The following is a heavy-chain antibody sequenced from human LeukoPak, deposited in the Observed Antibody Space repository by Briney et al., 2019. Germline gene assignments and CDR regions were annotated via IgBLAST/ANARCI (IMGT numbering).Heavy chain of an antibody. Sequence: SETLSLTCAVYGGSFSGYYWSWIRQPPGKGLEWIGEINHSGSTNYNPSLKSRVTISVDTSKNQFSLKLSSVTAADTAVYYCARPSGGWYYDFWSVGNWFDPWGQGTLVTVSS. CDR2: INHSGST. D-gene: IGHD3-3*01. CDR1: GGSFSGYY. J-gene: IGHJ5*02. CDR3: ARPSGGWYYDFWSVGNWFDP. V-gene: IGHV4-34*01.